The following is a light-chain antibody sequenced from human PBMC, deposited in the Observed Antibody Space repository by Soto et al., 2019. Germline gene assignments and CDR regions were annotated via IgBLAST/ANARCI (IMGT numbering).Light chain of an antibody. CDR1: SSDIGGYNS. CDR3: SSHTSSRTYV. V-gene: IGLV2-14*01. Sequence: QSALTQPASVSGSRGQSITISCTGISSDIGGYNSVSWYQQHPGKAPKLIIYEVTNRPSGVSNRFSGSESGNTASLTISGLQPEDEADYYCSSHTSSRTYVFGTGTKVTVL. J-gene: IGLJ1*01. CDR2: EVT.